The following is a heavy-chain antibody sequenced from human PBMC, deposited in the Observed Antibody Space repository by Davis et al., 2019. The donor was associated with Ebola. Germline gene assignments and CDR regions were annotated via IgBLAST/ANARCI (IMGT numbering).Heavy chain of an antibody. Sequence: GESLKISCAASGSPFSDYYMIWVRQAPGKGLEWVSYLSSDSTFTKNADSVKGRFTVSRDNAKNSVFLQMNNLRDGDTAVYYCARRTYKNFDLWGPGTLVTVSS. J-gene: IGHJ2*01. V-gene: IGHV3-11*06. D-gene: IGHD3-10*01. CDR3: ARRTYKNFDL. CDR1: GSPFSDYY. CDR2: LSSDSTFT.